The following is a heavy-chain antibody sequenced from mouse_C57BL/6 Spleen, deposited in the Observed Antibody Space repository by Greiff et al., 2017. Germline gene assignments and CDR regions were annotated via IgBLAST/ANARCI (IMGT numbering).Heavy chain of an antibody. V-gene: IGHV1-75*01. J-gene: IGHJ4*01. CDR2: IFPGSGST. D-gene: IGHD1-1*01. CDR3: ARGCNYYGSSKAMDY. Sequence: VKLMESGPELVKPGASVKISCKASGYTFTDYYINWVKQRPGQGLEWIGWIFPGSGSTYYNEKFKGKATLTVDKSSSTAYMLLSSLTSEDSAVYFCARGCNYYGSSKAMDYWGQGTSVTVSS. CDR1: GYTFTDYY.